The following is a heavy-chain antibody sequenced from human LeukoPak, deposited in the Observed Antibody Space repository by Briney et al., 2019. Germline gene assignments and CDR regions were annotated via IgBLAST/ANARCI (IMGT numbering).Heavy chain of an antibody. J-gene: IGHJ3*02. CDR1: GYTFTSYD. CDR3: ARGRCSSPSCAFPAFDI. V-gene: IGHV1-8*01. Sequence: ASVKVSCKASGYTFTSYDINWVRQATGQGLEWMGWMNPNSGNTGYAQKFQGRVTMTRNTSISTAYMELSSLRCEDTAVSYCARGRCSSPSCAFPAFDIWGQGTMVTVSS. CDR2: MNPNSGNT. D-gene: IGHD2-2*01.